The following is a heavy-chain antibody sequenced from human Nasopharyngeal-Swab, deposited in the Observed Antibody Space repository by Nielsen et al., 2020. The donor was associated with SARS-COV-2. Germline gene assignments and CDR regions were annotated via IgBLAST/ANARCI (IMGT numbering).Heavy chain of an antibody. Sequence: GESLKISCTASGFTFGDYAMSWVRQAPGKGLEWAGFIRSKAYGGTTEYAASVKGRFTISRDDSKSIAYLQMNSLKTEDTAVYYCTRAATLYYGMDVWGQGTTVTVSS. CDR3: TRAATLYYGMDV. D-gene: IGHD2-15*01. J-gene: IGHJ6*02. CDR1: GFTFGDYA. CDR2: IRSKAYGGTT. V-gene: IGHV3-49*04.